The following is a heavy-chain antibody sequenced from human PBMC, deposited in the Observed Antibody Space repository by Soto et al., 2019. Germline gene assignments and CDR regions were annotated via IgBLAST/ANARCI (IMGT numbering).Heavy chain of an antibody. CDR1: GFTFSSYV. D-gene: IGHD6-13*01. CDR2: IWYDGSNK. V-gene: IGHV3-33*01. Sequence: LSLSCEASGFTFSSYVVHWVRQAPGKWLEWVAVIWYDGSNKYYADSVKGRFTISRDNSKNTLYLQMNSLRAEDTAVYYCARAGTAALDYWGQGTMVTVSS. J-gene: IGHJ4*02. CDR3: ARAGTAALDY.